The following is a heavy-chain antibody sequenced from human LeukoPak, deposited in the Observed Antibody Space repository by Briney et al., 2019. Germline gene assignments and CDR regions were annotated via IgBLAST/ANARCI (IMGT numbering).Heavy chain of an antibody. CDR2: MQTSGNT. Sequence: SETLSLTCTVSGGSLTSSGYFWTWIRPPAGKDLEWLGRMQTSGNTNYHPSLKGRVTISIDMSKNQFSLKLSAVTAADTAVYYCARGLSDAWEVQAYWGQGTLVTVSS. CDR1: GGSLTSSGYF. V-gene: IGHV4-61*02. D-gene: IGHD1-26*01. J-gene: IGHJ4*02. CDR3: ARGLSDAWEVQAY.